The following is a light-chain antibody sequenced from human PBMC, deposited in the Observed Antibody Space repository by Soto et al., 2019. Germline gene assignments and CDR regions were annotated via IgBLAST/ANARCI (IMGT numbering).Light chain of an antibody. J-gene: IGKJ5*01. CDR1: QSISSY. CDR3: QQSYRTPIT. Sequence: DIHMTQSPSSLSASVLDIVTITCXASQSISSYLNWYQQKPGKAPKVLIYAASNLQSGVPPRFSGSGSGTDFTLTISSLQPEDVATYFCQQSYRTPITFGQGTRLEIK. CDR2: AAS. V-gene: IGKV1-39*01.